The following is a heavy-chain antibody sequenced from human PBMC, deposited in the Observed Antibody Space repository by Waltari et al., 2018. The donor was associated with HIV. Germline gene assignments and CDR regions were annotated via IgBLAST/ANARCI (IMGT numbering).Heavy chain of an antibody. D-gene: IGHD2-2*01. CDR3: ARGEYIVVVPTNYYYYGMDV. Sequence: QVQLQQWGAGLLKPSETLSLTCAVYGGSFSGYYWSWIRQPPGKGLEWIGEINHSGSTNYNPSLKSRVTISVDTSKNQFSLKLSSVTAADTAVYYCARGEYIVVVPTNYYYYGMDVWGQGTTVTVSS. V-gene: IGHV4-34*01. CDR1: GGSFSGYY. J-gene: IGHJ6*02. CDR2: INHSGST.